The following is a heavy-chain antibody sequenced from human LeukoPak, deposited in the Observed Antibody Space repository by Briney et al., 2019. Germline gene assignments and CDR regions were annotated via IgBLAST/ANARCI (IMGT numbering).Heavy chain of an antibody. Sequence: SGPALLKPTPTLTRTCTCSGFSRSTTGMCVSWIRQPPGKALEWLALIDWDDNKYYSTSLKSRLTISKDTSKNQVVLTMTHMYPVDTPTYYCARYPWRNWFDPWGQGTLVTVSS. J-gene: IGHJ5*02. CDR2: IDWDDNK. D-gene: IGHD3-3*01. CDR1: GFSRSTTGMC. V-gene: IGHV2-70*01. CDR3: ARYPWRNWFDP.